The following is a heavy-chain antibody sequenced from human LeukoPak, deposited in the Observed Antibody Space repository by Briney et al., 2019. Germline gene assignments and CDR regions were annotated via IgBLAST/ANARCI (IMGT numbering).Heavy chain of an antibody. CDR3: ARVRISMVGATFNWFDP. CDR1: GYTFTSYG. V-gene: IGHV1-18*01. Sequence: ASVKVSCKASGYTFTSYGISWVRQDPGQGLEWMGWISAYNGNTNHAQKLQGRVTMTTDTSTSPAYMQLRSLRSDDAAVYYCARVRISMVGATFNWFDPWGQGTLVTVCS. J-gene: IGHJ5*02. D-gene: IGHD1-26*01. CDR2: ISAYNGNT.